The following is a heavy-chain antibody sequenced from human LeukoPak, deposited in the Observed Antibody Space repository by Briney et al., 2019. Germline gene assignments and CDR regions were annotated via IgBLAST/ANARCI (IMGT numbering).Heavy chain of an antibody. V-gene: IGHV3-74*01. D-gene: IGHD1-1*01. Sequence: GGSLRLSCAASGFTFSSHWMHWVRQAPGKGLVWVSRIKPDGSSTNYADSVKDRFTISRDNAKNTLYLQMNSLRVEDTAVYYCAKDLNWNQADYWGQGTLVTVSS. CDR2: IKPDGSST. CDR1: GFTFSSHW. J-gene: IGHJ4*02. CDR3: AKDLNWNQADY.